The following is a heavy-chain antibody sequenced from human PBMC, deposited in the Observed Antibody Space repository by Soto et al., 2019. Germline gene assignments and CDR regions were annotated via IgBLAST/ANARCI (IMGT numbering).Heavy chain of an antibody. J-gene: IGHJ6*03. D-gene: IGHD3-9*01. CDR2: IDWDDDK. CDR3: AREYYDILTGYPRPMDV. CDR1: GFSLSTSGMC. Sequence: SGPTLVNPTQTLTLTCTFSGFSLSTSGMCVSWIRQPPGKALEWLARIDWDDDKYYSTSLKTRLTISKATSKNQVVLTMPNMDPVDTATYYCAREYYDILTGYPRPMDVWGKGTTVTVSS. V-gene: IGHV2-70*11.